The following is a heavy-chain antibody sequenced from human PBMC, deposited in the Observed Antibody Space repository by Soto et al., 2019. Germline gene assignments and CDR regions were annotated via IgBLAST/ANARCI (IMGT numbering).Heavy chain of an antibody. CDR3: ARLVRGVIYNNWFDP. CDR1: GYSFTSYW. CDR2: IDPSDSYT. Sequence: GESLKISCKGSGYSFTSYWISWVRQMPGKGLEWMGRIDPSDSYTNYSPSFQGHVTISADKSISTAYQQWSSLKASDTAMYYCARLVRGVIYNNWFDPWGQGTLVTVPS. D-gene: IGHD3-10*01. J-gene: IGHJ5*02. V-gene: IGHV5-10-1*01.